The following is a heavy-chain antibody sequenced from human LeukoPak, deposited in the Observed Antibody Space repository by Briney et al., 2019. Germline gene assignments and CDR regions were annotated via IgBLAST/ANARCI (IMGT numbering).Heavy chain of an antibody. J-gene: IGHJ6*02. Sequence: ASVKVSCKASGYTFTSYGISWVRQAPGQGLEWMGWISAYNGNTNYAQKLQGRVTMTTDTSTSTAYMELRSLRSGDTAVYYCASYSSGPPYYYYYGMDVWGQGTTVTVSS. D-gene: IGHD6-19*01. CDR3: ASYSSGPPYYYYYGMDV. V-gene: IGHV1-18*01. CDR1: GYTFTSYG. CDR2: ISAYNGNT.